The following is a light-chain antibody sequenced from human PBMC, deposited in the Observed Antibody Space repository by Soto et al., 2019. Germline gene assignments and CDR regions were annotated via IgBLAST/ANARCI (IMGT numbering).Light chain of an antibody. V-gene: IGKV3-15*01. CDR2: AAS. Sequence: EIEMTQSPSTLSLAPGERVTLSCRASESVSTYLAWYQQKAGQAPRLLIYAASTRATGIPARFSGSGSGTEFTLTSSSLPSDDLAVYYCQQYSIRRTFGQGTRVDIK. CDR1: ESVSTY. J-gene: IGKJ1*01. CDR3: QQYSIRRT.